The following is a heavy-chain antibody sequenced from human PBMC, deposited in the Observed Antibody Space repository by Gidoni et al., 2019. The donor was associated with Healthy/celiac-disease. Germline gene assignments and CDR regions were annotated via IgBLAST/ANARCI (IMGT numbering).Heavy chain of an antibody. V-gene: IGHV4-34*01. CDR1: GGSFSGSY. D-gene: IGHD3-10*01. Sequence: QVQLQQWGAGLLKPSETLSLTCAVYGGSFSGSYWSWIRQPPGKGLEWIGEINHSGSTNYNPSLKSRVTISVDTSKNQFSLKLSSVTAADTAVYYCATAPHYGSGSYYNDYWGQGTLVTVSS. J-gene: IGHJ4*02. CDR3: ATAPHYGSGSYYNDY. CDR2: INHSGST.